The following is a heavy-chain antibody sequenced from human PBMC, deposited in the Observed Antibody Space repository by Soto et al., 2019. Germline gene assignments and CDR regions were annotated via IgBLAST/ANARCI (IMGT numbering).Heavy chain of an antibody. Sequence: GGSLRLSCAASGFTFDDYAMHWVRQAPGKGLEWVSGISWNSGSIGYADSVKGRFTISRDNAKNSLYLQMNTLRPEDTALYYCAKDIYGGDYQYYYMDVWGKGTTVTVSS. CDR2: ISWNSGSI. CDR1: GFTFDDYA. D-gene: IGHD2-2*02. V-gene: IGHV3-9*01. CDR3: AKDIYGGDYQYYYMDV. J-gene: IGHJ6*03.